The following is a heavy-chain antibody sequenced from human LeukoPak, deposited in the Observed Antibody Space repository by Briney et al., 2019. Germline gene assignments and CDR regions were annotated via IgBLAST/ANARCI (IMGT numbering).Heavy chain of an antibody. V-gene: IGHV3-23*01. CDR3: AKEMEGYCSSTSCQTFDY. J-gene: IGHJ4*02. D-gene: IGHD2-2*01. Sequence: GGSLRLSCAASGFTFSSYSMNWVRQAPGKGLEWVSAISGSGGSTYYADSVKGRFTISRDNSKNTLYLQMNSLRAEDTAVYYCAKEMEGYCSSTSCQTFDYWGQGTLVTVSS. CDR1: GFTFSSYS. CDR2: ISGSGGST.